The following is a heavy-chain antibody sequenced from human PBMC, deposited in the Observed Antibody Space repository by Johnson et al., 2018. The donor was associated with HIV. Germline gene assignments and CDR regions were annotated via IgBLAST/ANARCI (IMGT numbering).Heavy chain of an antibody. D-gene: IGHD3-10*01. V-gene: IGHV3-7*01. Sequence: VQLVESGGGLVQPGGSLRLSCTASGFTFSDFRMSWVRQAPGRGLEWVANINVDGREKYYVDSVEGRFTISRDNAKNSLFLQMNSLRAEDTAVYYCARDPPSYGSGSYFRAFDIWGQGTMVTVSS. J-gene: IGHJ3*02. CDR1: GFTFSDFR. CDR2: INVDGREK. CDR3: ARDPPSYGSGSYFRAFDI.